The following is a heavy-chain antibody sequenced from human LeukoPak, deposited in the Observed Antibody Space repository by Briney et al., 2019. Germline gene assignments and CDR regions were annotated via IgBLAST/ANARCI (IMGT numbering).Heavy chain of an antibody. Sequence: GESLRLSCATSGFTFSNYWMSWLRQAPGKGLVWVSRIKNDGSSASYADSVKGRFTISRDNARNTLYLQMNSLRVDDTAVYYCAKSDWFDPWGRGILVTVPS. J-gene: IGHJ5*02. CDR3: AKSDWFDP. CDR2: IKNDGSSA. V-gene: IGHV3-74*01. CDR1: GFTFSNYW.